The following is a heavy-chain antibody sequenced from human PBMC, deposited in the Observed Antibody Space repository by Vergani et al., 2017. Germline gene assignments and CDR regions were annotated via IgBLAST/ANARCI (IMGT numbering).Heavy chain of an antibody. Sequence: EVQLVESGGGLVQPGGSLRLSCSASGFTFRSYAMSWVRQAPGKGLEWVSAISGSGGSTYYADSVKGRVTISRDNSKNTLYLQMNSLRAEDTAVYYCAEWQYYYDSSCYPPGCFQHWGQGTLVTVSS. CDR3: AEWQYYYDSSCYPPGCFQH. CDR1: GFTFRSYA. D-gene: IGHD3-22*01. CDR2: ISGSGGST. V-gene: IGHV3-23*04. J-gene: IGHJ1*01.